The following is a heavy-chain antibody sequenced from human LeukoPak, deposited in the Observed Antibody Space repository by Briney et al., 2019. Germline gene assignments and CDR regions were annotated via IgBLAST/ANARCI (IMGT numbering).Heavy chain of an antibody. CDR2: IYHSGST. CDR1: GGSISSSNW. Sequence: PSETLSLTCAVSGGSISSSNWWSWVRQPPGKGLEWIGEIYHSGSTNYNPSLKSRVTISVDKSKNQFSLKLSSVTAADTAVYYCARGPPGGYWGFPIYWGQGTLVTVSS. D-gene: IGHD7-27*01. J-gene: IGHJ4*02. CDR3: ARGPPGGYWGFPIY. V-gene: IGHV4-4*02.